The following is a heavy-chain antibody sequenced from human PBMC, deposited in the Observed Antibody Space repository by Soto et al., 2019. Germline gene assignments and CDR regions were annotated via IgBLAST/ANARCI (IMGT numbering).Heavy chain of an antibody. V-gene: IGHV3-15*07. J-gene: IGHJ5*02. CDR1: GFTFSNAW. Sequence: EVQLVESGGGLVKPGGSLRLSCAASGFTFSNAWMNWVRQAPGKGLEWVGRIKSKTDGGTTDYAAPAKGRLTISIDDSKDTLYLQMNRLKTEYTAVYYCTTIATAGTVRFDPWGQRTLVTVSS. CDR2: IKSKTDGGTT. D-gene: IGHD6-13*01. CDR3: TTIATAGTVRFDP.